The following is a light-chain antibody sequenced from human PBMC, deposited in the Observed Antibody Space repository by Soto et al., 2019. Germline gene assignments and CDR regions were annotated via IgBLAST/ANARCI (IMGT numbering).Light chain of an antibody. CDR2: KTS. J-gene: IGKJ1*01. CDR3: QHWTDYSWT. Sequence: DIHMTQSPSTLSASVGDRVTITCRASQSLTMWLAGYQQKPGKAPNLLLYKTSSLESGVPSRFSGSGSGTEFTLTISSLQPDDFATYYCQHWTDYSWTFGQGTKVEVK. V-gene: IGKV1-5*03. CDR1: QSLTMW.